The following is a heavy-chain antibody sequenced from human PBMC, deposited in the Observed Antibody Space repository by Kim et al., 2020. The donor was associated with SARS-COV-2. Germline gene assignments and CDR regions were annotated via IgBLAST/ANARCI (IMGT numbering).Heavy chain of an antibody. D-gene: IGHD3-3*02. J-gene: IGHJ5*02. V-gene: IGHV3-48*02. Sequence: DPVNGRFTISRDNARNSMYLQMNSRRDEDTAVYFCARAGQAFSRDNWFDPWGQGTLVTVSS. CDR3: ARAGQAFSRDNWFDP.